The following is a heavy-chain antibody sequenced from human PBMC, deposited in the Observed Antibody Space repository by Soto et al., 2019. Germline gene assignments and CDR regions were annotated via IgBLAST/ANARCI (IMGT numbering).Heavy chain of an antibody. J-gene: IGHJ5*02. Sequence: PGGSLRLSCAASGFTFSSYSMNWVRQAPGKGLEWVSSISSSSSYIYYADSVKGRFTISRDNAKNSLYLQMNSLRAEDTAVYYCARAGYYDFWSGYSYNWFDPWGQGTLVTVSS. CDR2: ISSSSSYI. D-gene: IGHD3-3*01. CDR3: ARAGYYDFWSGYSYNWFDP. CDR1: GFTFSSYS. V-gene: IGHV3-21*01.